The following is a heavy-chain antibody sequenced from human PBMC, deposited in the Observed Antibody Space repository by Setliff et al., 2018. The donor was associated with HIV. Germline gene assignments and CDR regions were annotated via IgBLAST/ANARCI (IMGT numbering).Heavy chain of an antibody. Sequence: ASVKVSCQASGYSFTNYGISWVRQAPGQGLEWMGWISSYNDNTNYALNLQGRVTMTTDTSTSTAYMELGSLRSDDPAVYYCARDDVGYCSGGSCYHLFDTFDIWGQGTVVTVSS. D-gene: IGHD2-15*01. J-gene: IGHJ3*02. CDR1: GYSFTNYG. V-gene: IGHV1-18*01. CDR3: ARDDVGYCSGGSCYHLFDTFDI. CDR2: ISSYNDNT.